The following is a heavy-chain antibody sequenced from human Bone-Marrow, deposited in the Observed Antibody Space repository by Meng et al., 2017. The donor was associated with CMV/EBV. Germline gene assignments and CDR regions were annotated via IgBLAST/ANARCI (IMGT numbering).Heavy chain of an antibody. Sequence: ASMKVSCKASGYTFTSYGISWVRQAPGQGLEWMGCISVYNGNTNYVQKLQGRVTMTTDTSTSTAYMELRSLRSDDTAVYYCARDPHLEWSPYYGMDVCGQGTTVTVSS. V-gene: IGHV1-18*01. CDR1: GYTFTSYG. D-gene: IGHD3-3*01. CDR3: ARDPHLEWSPYYGMDV. CDR2: ISVYNGNT. J-gene: IGHJ6*02.